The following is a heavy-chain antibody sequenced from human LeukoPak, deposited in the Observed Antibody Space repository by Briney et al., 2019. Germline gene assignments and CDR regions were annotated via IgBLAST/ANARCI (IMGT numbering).Heavy chain of an antibody. Sequence: GGSLRLSCAASGFTFSSYAMSWVRQAPGKGLEWVSAISGSGGSTYYADSVKGRFTISRDNSKNTLYLQTNSLRAEDTAVYYCAKDRYTSSWYQGFDYWGQGTLVTVSS. V-gene: IGHV3-23*01. D-gene: IGHD6-13*01. CDR2: ISGSGGST. CDR1: GFTFSSYA. CDR3: AKDRYTSSWYQGFDY. J-gene: IGHJ4*02.